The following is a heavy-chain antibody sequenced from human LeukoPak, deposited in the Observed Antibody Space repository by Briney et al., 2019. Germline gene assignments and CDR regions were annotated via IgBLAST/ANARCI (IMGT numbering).Heavy chain of an antibody. V-gene: IGHV4-59*01. CDR1: GGSISSYY. CDR2: IYYSGST. J-gene: IGHJ4*02. Sequence: SETLSLTCTVSGGSISSYYWSWIRQPPGKGLEWIGYIYYSGSTNYNPSLKSRVTISVGTSKNQFSLKLSSVTAADTAVYYCARGLTGTQLDFFDYWGQGTLVTVSS. CDR3: ARGLTGTQLDFFDY. D-gene: IGHD1-20*01.